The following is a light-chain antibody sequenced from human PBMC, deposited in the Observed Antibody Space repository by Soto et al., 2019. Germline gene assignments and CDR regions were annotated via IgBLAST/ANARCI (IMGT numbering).Light chain of an antibody. CDR2: KAS. CDR3: LQDINYPWT. J-gene: IGKJ1*01. V-gene: IGKV1-5*03. Sequence: DLQMTQSPSTLSSSLGDSVTITCRASQSISSWLAWYQQKPGKAPKLLIYKASSLESGVPSRLSGSGSGTELNLTISRLQSEDSATYYCLQDINYPWTFGQGTKVDIK. CDR1: QSISSW.